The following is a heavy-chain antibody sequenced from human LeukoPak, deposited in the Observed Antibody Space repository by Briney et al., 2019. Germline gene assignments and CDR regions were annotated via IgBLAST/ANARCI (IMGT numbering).Heavy chain of an antibody. CDR1: GGSISSSSYY. D-gene: IGHD1-26*01. Sequence: SETLSLTCTVSGGSISSSSYYWGWIRQPPGKGLEWIGSIYYSGSTYYNPSLKSRVTISVDTSKNQFSLKLSSVTAADTAVYYCARDKGEVGAANWFDPWGQGTLVTVSS. CDR3: ARDKGEVGAANWFDP. J-gene: IGHJ5*02. CDR2: IYYSGST. V-gene: IGHV4-39*07.